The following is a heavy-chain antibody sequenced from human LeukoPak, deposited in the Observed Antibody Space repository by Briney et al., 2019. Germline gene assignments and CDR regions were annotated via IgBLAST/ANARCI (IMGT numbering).Heavy chain of an antibody. CDR3: ARSTIDYGDYPTFDY. Sequence: GGSLRLSCAASGFTFSDYYMSWIRQAPGKGLEWVSYISSSGSTIYYADSVKGRFTISRDNSKNTLYLQMNSLRAEDTAVYYCARSTIDYGDYPTFDYGGQGTLVTVSS. J-gene: IGHJ4*02. V-gene: IGHV3-11*04. CDR2: ISSSGSTI. D-gene: IGHD4-17*01. CDR1: GFTFSDYY.